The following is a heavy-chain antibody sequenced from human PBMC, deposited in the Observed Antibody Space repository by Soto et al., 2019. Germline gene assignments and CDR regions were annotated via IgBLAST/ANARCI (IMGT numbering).Heavy chain of an antibody. CDR2: ISAYNGNT. Sequence: ASVKVSCKASGYTFTSNGSRWVRQAPGQGLEWMGWISAYNGNTNYAQKLQGRVTMTTDTSTSTAYMELRSLRSDDTAVYYCAGPPYGSAYYYGMDVWGQGTTVTVSS. V-gene: IGHV1-18*01. D-gene: IGHD3-10*01. CDR1: GYTFTSNG. J-gene: IGHJ6*02. CDR3: AGPPYGSAYYYGMDV.